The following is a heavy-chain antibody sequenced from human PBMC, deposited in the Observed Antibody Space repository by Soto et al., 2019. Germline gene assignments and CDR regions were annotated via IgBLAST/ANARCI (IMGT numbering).Heavy chain of an antibody. CDR3: ARDTPTYYYDSSGVGNWFDP. CDR2: ISAYNGNT. J-gene: IGHJ5*02. V-gene: IGHV1-18*04. Sequence: ASVKVSCKASGYTFTSYGISWVRQAPGQGLEWMGWISAYNGNTNYAQKLQGRVTMTTDTSTSTAYMELRSLRSDETAVYYCARDTPTYYYDSSGVGNWFDPWGQGTLITVSS. CDR1: GYTFTSYG. D-gene: IGHD3-22*01.